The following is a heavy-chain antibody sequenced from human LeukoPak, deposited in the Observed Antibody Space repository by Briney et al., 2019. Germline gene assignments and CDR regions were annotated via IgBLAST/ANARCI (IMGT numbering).Heavy chain of an antibody. CDR3: ASLSDFDY. CDR2: ISSSSSYT. V-gene: IGHV3-21*01. J-gene: IGHJ4*02. Sequence: GGSLRLSCAASGFTFSSYSMNWVRQAPVKGLEWVSSISSSSSYTYYADSVKGRFTISRDNAKNSLYLQMNSLRAEDTAVYYCASLSDFDYWGQGTLVTVSS. CDR1: GFTFSSYS.